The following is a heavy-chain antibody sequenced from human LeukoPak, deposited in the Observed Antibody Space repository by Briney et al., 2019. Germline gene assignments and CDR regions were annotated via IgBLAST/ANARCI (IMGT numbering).Heavy chain of an antibody. CDR3: ARAMVYADRRGDYYYYYYMDV. Sequence: ASVKVSCKASGYTFTSYHLHWVRQAPGQGLEWMGIINPSGGSPNYAQKFQGRVTITRNTSISTACMELSSLRSEDTAVYYCARAMVYADRRGDYYYYYYMDVWGKGTTVTVSS. CDR2: INPSGGSP. V-gene: IGHV1-46*01. D-gene: IGHD2-8*01. CDR1: GYTFTSYH. J-gene: IGHJ6*03.